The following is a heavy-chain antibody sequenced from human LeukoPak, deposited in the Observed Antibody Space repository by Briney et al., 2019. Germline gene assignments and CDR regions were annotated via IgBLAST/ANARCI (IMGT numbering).Heavy chain of an antibody. J-gene: IGHJ4*02. Sequence: SQTLSLTCAVSGGSISSGGYSWSWIRQPPGKGLEWIGYIYHSGSTYYNPSLKSRVTISVDRSKNQFPLKLSSVTAADTAVYYCASTPQYSYGYRFVYWGQGTLVTVSS. D-gene: IGHD5-18*01. CDR2: IYHSGST. CDR1: GGSISSGGYS. V-gene: IGHV4-30-2*01. CDR3: ASTPQYSYGYRFVY.